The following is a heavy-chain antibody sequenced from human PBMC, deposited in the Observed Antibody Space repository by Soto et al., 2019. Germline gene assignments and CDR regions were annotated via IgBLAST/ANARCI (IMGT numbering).Heavy chain of an antibody. J-gene: IGHJ6*02. CDR1: GFTFSSYA. CDR2: ISYDGSNK. Sequence: PGGSLRLSCAASGFTFSSYAMHWVRQAPGKGLEWVAVISYDGSNKYYADYVKGRFTISRDNSKNTLYLQMNSLRAEDTAVYYCARGITIFGVVIPDYYYYGMDVWGQGTTVTVSS. V-gene: IGHV3-30-3*01. D-gene: IGHD3-3*01. CDR3: ARGITIFGVVIPDYYYYGMDV.